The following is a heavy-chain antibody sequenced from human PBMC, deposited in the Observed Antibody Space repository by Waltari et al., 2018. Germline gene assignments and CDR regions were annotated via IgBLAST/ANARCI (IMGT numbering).Heavy chain of an antibody. Sequence: QLQLQEAGPGLVQPSETLSLTCTVSGGSISSSRYYWGWIRQPPGKGLEWIGSIYYSGSTYYNPSLKSRVTISVDTSKNQFSLKLSSVTAADTAVYYCARQGYYFDYWGQGTLVTVSS. V-gene: IGHV4-39*07. CDR2: IYYSGST. J-gene: IGHJ4*02. CDR1: GGSISSSRYY. CDR3: ARQGYYFDY.